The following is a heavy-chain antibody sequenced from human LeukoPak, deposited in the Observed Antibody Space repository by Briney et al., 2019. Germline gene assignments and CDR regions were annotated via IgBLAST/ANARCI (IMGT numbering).Heavy chain of an antibody. D-gene: IGHD5-24*01. CDR1: GFTFSSYG. J-gene: IGHJ5*02. V-gene: IGHV3-30*02. Sequence: GGSLRLSCAASGFTFSSYGMHWVRQAPGKGLEWVAFIRYDGSNKYYADSVKGRFTISRDNSKNTLYLQMNSLRAEDTAVYYCAKDTEMAPRFDPWGQGALVTVSS. CDR3: AKDTEMAPRFDP. CDR2: IRYDGSNK.